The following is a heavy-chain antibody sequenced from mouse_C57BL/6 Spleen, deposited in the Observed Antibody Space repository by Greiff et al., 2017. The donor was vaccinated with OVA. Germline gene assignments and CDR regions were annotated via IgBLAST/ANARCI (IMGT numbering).Heavy chain of an antibody. D-gene: IGHD4-1*01. CDR2: IRLKSDNYAT. V-gene: IGHV6-3*01. Sequence: EVKLEESGGGLVQPGGSMKLSCVASGFTFSNYWMNWVRQSPEKGLEWVAQIRLKSDNYATHYAESVKGRFTISRDDSKSSVYLQMNNLRAEDTGIYYCTGGDWEAYYAMDYWGQGTSVTVSS. J-gene: IGHJ4*01. CDR3: TGGDWEAYYAMDY. CDR1: GFTFSNYW.